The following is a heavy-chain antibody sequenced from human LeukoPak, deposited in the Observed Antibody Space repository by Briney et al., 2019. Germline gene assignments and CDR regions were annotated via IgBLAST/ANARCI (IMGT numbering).Heavy chain of an antibody. CDR2: ISDSGFVT. J-gene: IGHJ4*02. Sequence: PGGSLRLSCYASGFNFVSFAMTWVRQLPGESLECVSVISDSGFVTYLADSVKGRFSVSRDNSKNILFLQMTSRTVENTAHYFVVRVNYGSNAGFDFDLWGQGTPVTVSS. CDR3: VRVNYGSNAGFDFDL. D-gene: IGHD3-10*01. V-gene: IGHV3-23*01. CDR1: GFNFVSFA.